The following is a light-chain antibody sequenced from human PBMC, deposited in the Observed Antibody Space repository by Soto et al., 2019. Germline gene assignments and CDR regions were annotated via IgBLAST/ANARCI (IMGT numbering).Light chain of an antibody. CDR3: QQYNNWPIT. Sequence: EIVLTQSPGTLSLSPGERATLSCRASQSVSSNYLAWYQQKPGQAPRLLIYGASSRATGIPDRFSGSGSVTEFALTISSLQSEDFAVYYCQQYNNWPITFGQGTRLEI. CDR1: QSVSSN. J-gene: IGKJ5*01. CDR2: GAS. V-gene: IGKV3D-15*01.